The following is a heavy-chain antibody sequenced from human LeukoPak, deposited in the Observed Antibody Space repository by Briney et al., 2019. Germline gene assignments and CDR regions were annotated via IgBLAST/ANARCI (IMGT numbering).Heavy chain of an antibody. J-gene: IGHJ4*02. V-gene: IGHV3-66*01. CDR1: GFIVSTNY. CDR2: IYSGGST. CDR3: ARVDYYDTSSYGGR. D-gene: IGHD3-22*01. Sequence: GGSLRLSCAASGFIVSTNYMSWVRQAPGKGLEWVSVIYSGGSTYYADSVKGRFTISRDSSKNTLYLQMNSLRAEDTAVYYCARVDYYDTSSYGGRWGQGTLVTVSS.